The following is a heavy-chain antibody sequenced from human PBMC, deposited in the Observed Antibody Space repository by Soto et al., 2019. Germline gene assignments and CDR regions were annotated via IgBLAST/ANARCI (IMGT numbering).Heavy chain of an antibody. CDR3: ARLSYGDSYYFDY. CDR2: IYTGDSDT. D-gene: IGHD4-17*01. J-gene: IGHJ4*02. V-gene: IGHV5-51*01. CDR1: GYSFTNYW. Sequence: GESLKSSCKGSGYSFTNYWIGWVRQMPGKGLEWMGIIYTGDSDTRYSPSFQGQVTMSADKSISTAYLQWSRLKASDTAMYYCARLSYGDSYYFDYWGQGTLVTVSS.